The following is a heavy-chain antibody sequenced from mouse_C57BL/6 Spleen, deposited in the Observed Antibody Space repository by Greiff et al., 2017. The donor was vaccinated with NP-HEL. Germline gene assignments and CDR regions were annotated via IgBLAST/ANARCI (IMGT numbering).Heavy chain of an antibody. V-gene: IGHV1-26*01. Sequence: EVQLQQSGPELVKPGASVKISCKASGYTFTDYYMNWVKQSHGKSLEWIGDINPNNGGTSYNQKFKGKATLTVDKSSSTAYMELRSLTSEDSAVYYWARLGLSAWFAYWGQGTLVTVSA. D-gene: IGHD4-1*01. CDR2: INPNNGGT. CDR3: ARLGLSAWFAY. J-gene: IGHJ3*01. CDR1: GYTFTDYY.